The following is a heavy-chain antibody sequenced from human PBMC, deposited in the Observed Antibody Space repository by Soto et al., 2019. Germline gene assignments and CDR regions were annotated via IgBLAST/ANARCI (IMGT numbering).Heavy chain of an antibody. J-gene: IGHJ5*02. Sequence: SGTLSLTCTVSGGSISSYDWSWFRQPTGKGLEWIGYIYYSGSTNYNPSLKSRVTISVDTSKNQFSLKLSSVTAADTAVYYCARGGYYDFWSGYTGNWFDPWGQGTLVTVSS. V-gene: IGHV4-59*01. CDR2: IYYSGST. CDR3: ARGGYYDFWSGYTGNWFDP. D-gene: IGHD3-3*01. CDR1: GGSISSYD.